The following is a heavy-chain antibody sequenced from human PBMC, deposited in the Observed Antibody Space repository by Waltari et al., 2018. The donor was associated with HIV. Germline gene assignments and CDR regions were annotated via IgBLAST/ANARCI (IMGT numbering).Heavy chain of an antibody. J-gene: IGHJ4*02. D-gene: IGHD2-2*01. CDR3: TRASAADLDF. V-gene: IGHV3-30-3*01. CDR2: ISDDGTNK. Sequence: QVQLVESGGGVVQPGRSLRLSCAASGFTFSSYAMHWVRQAPGGVPEWLAVISDDGTNKYYADSVKDRFIIYRDNSQNTLYLQMFSLRPEDTAVYYCTRASAADLDFWGQGTLVTVSS. CDR1: GFTFSSYA.